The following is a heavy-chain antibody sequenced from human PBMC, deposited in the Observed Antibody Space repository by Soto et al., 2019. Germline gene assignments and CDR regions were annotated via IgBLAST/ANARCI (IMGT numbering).Heavy chain of an antibody. V-gene: IGHV3-64*01. J-gene: IGHJ6*03. CDR2: INKDGSST. D-gene: IGHD1-26*01. Sequence: EVQLVESGGDLVQPGGSLRLSCAASGFTFSNYPMHWVRQAPGKGLEYISAINKDGSSTYYANSVRGRFTISRDNSKNTLYLQMGSLRAEDMAVYYCATAGLVSGYYYYYMDVWGKATTVTVSS. CDR1: GFTFSNYP. CDR3: ATAGLVSGYYYYYMDV.